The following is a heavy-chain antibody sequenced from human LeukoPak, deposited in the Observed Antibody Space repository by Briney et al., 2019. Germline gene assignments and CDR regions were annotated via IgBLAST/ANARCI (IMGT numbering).Heavy chain of an antibody. D-gene: IGHD2-15*01. CDR1: GFTFSGSA. CDR2: IRSKANSYAT. V-gene: IGHV3-73*01. J-gene: IGHJ4*02. Sequence: PRGSLRLSCAASGFTFSGSAMHWVRQASGKGLEWVGRIRSKANSYATAYAASVKGRFTISRDDSMNTAYLQMNSLKTEDTAVYYCTRSAGYCSGGSCYYDADYWGQGTLVTVSS. CDR3: TRSAGYCSGGSCYYDADY.